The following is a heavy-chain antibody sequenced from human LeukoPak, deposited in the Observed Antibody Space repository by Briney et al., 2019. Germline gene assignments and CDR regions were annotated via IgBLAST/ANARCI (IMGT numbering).Heavy chain of an antibody. CDR2: ISSSGSTI. CDR1: GFTFSSYE. Sequence: PGGSLRLSCAASGFTFSSYEMNWVRQAPGKGLEWVSYISSSGSTIYYADSVKGRFTISRDNARNSLYLQMYSLRGEDTAVYYCARGPHPYSSGWYHFDYWGQGTLVTVSS. D-gene: IGHD6-19*01. J-gene: IGHJ4*02. CDR3: ARGPHPYSSGWYHFDY. V-gene: IGHV3-48*03.